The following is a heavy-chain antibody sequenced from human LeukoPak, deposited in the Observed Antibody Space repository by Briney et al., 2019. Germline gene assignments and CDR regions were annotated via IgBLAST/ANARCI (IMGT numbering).Heavy chain of an antibody. V-gene: IGHV3-23*01. Sequence: PGGSLRLSCAASGFTFSSYAMSWVRHAPGKGLGWVSTISGSGGSTYYADSAKGRCTSSRDNTKKTSYLQMNSLRAADTAVYYCAKLPPSYGSGSYYKGGFDYWGQGTLVTVSS. CDR3: AKLPPSYGSGSYYKGGFDY. J-gene: IGHJ4*02. CDR1: GFTFSSYA. CDR2: ISGSGGST. D-gene: IGHD3-10*01.